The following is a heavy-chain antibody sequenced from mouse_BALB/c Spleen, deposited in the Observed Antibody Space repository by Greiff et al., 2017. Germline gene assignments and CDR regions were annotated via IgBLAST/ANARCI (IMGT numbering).Heavy chain of an antibody. Sequence: EVKLVESGGGLVKPGGSLKLSCAASGFTFSSYAMSWVRQTPEKRLEWVATISSGGSYTYYPDSVKGRFTISRDNAKNTLYLQMSSLRSEDTAMYYCALGDYAMDYWGQGTSVTVSS. CDR2: ISSGGSYT. J-gene: IGHJ4*01. CDR1: GFTFSSYA. V-gene: IGHV5-9-3*01. CDR3: ALGDYAMDY.